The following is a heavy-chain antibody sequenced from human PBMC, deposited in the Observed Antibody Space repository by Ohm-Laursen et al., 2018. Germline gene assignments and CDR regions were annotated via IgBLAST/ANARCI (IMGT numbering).Heavy chain of an antibody. CDR3: ARAVFSPNAFDI. CDR2: IYYSGTT. CDR1: GGSVSSGSYY. Sequence: SDTLSLTCTVSGGSVSSGSYYWSWIRQPPGKGLEWIGYIYYSGTTNYNPSLKSRVSISLDTSKNQFSLNLSSVTAADTAVYYCARAVFSPNAFDIWCQGTMVTVSS. J-gene: IGHJ3*02. V-gene: IGHV4-61*01.